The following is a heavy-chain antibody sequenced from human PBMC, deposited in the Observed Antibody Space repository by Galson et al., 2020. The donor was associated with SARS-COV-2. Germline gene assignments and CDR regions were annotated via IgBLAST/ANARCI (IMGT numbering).Heavy chain of an antibody. CDR3: ARDGGSSGWYRGYFQH. CDR2: IKQDGSEK. CDR1: GFTFSSYW. V-gene: IGHV3-7*01. Sequence: PGGSLRLSCAASGFTFSSYWMSWVRQAPGKGLEWVANIKQDGSEKYYVDSVKGRFTISRDNAKNSLYLQMNSLRAEDTAVYYCARDGGSSGWYRGYFQHWGQGTLVTVSS. J-gene: IGHJ1*01. D-gene: IGHD6-19*01.